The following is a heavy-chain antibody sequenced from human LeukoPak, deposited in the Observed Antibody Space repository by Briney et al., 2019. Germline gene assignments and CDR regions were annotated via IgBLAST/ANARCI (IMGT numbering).Heavy chain of an antibody. Sequence: PGGSLRLSCAASGFTFSSYEMNSVRQAPGQGLEWISYISSSGSTMYYADSVKGRFTISRDNAKNSLYLQMNSLRAEDTAIYYCASSSGYALDYWGQGTLVTVSS. CDR1: GFTFSSYE. CDR3: ASSSGYALDY. J-gene: IGHJ4*02. V-gene: IGHV3-48*03. CDR2: ISSSGSTM. D-gene: IGHD6-13*01.